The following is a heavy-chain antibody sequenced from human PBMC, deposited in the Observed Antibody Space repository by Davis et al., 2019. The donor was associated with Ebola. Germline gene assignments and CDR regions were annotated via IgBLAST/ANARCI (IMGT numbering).Heavy chain of an antibody. J-gene: IGHJ4*02. V-gene: IGHV3-21*06. CDR2: ISSYSEYI. Sequence: PGGSLRLSCTGSGFTFSTYSMNWVRQSPGKGLQWVSSISSYSEYIYYADSLKGRITISRDNARNLLFLQMNSLRVEDTAVYFCARDLATGLAERNDYWGQGTLVTVSP. D-gene: IGHD3-9*01. CDR1: GFTFSTYS. CDR3: ARDLATGLAERNDY.